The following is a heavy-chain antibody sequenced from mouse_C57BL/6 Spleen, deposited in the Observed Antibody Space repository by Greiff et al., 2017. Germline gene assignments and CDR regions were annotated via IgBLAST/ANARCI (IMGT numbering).Heavy chain of an antibody. CDR3: ARTTVVAPRAMGY. CDR2: IYWDDDK. CDR1: GFSLSTSGMG. V-gene: IGHV8-12*01. Sequence: QVQLKESGPGILQSSQTLSLTCSFSGFSLSTSGMGVSWIRQPSGKGLEWLAHIYWDDDKRYHPSLKSRLTIAKDTSRNQVFLKSTSVDTADTATYYCARTTVVAPRAMGYWGQGTSVTVST. D-gene: IGHD1-1*01. J-gene: IGHJ4*01.